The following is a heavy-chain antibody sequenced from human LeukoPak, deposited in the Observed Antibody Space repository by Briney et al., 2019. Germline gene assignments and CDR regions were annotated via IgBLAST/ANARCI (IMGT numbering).Heavy chain of an antibody. CDR2: IRNSGSTT. J-gene: IGHJ4*02. Sequence: GGSLRLSCAASGFTFSNYEMNWVRQAPGKGPEWVSYIRNSGSTTYCADSVKGRFTVSRDNAMNALYLQMNSLRAEDTAVYYCARTQRFGDYNLDYWGQGTLVTVSS. CDR3: ARTQRFGDYNLDY. CDR1: GFTFSNYE. D-gene: IGHD4-17*01. V-gene: IGHV3-48*03.